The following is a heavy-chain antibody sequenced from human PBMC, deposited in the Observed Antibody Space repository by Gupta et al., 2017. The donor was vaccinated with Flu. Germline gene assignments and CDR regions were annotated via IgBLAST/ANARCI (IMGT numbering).Heavy chain of an antibody. CDR2: LNPNSGRT. CDR3: VRDTYDFWSGYFRL. D-gene: IGHD3-3*01. J-gene: IGHJ4*02. CDR1: GYTFTGYY. V-gene: IGHV1-2*06. Sequence: SGYTFTGYYLHWVRQAPGQGLEWLGRLNPNSGRTNFGQRFQGRVTMTRDSSLSTAYMELSSLRSDDTAIYYCVRDTYDFWSGYFRLWGQGTLVTVSS.